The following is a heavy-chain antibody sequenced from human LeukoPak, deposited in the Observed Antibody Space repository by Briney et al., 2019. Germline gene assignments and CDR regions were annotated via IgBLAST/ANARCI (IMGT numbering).Heavy chain of an antibody. CDR1: GGSFSGYY. D-gene: IGHD6-19*01. J-gene: IGHJ4*02. Sequence: SETLSLTCAVYGGSFSGYYWSWIRQPPGKGLEWIGEINHSGSTNYNPSLKSRVTISVDTSKNQFSLKLSSVTAADTAVYYCASGVAVADGLGGYYFDYWGQGTLVTVSS. V-gene: IGHV4-34*01. CDR2: INHSGST. CDR3: ASGVAVADGLGGYYFDY.